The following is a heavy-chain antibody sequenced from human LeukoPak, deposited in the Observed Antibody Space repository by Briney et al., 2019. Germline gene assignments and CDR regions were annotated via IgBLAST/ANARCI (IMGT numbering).Heavy chain of an antibody. CDR2: IWYDGSNK. D-gene: IGHD3-22*01. J-gene: IGHJ1*01. V-gene: IGHV3-33*01. CDR1: GFTFSSYG. CDR3: RNYYDSSGYYEDFQH. Sequence: PGGSLRLSCAASGFTFSSYGMHWVRQAPGKGLEWVAVIWYDGSNKYYADSVKGRFTISRDNSKNTLYLQMNSLRAEDTAVYYCRNYYDSSGYYEDFQHWGQGTLVTVSS.